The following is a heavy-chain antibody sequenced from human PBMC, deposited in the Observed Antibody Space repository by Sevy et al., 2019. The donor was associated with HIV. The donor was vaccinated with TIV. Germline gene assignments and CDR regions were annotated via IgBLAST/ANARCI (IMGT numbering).Heavy chain of an antibody. J-gene: IGHJ6*03. CDR2: ISYDASNK. D-gene: IGHD6-13*01. Sequence: GGSLRLSCAASGFTFSSYAMHWVRQAPGKGLEWVAVISYDASNKYYADSVKGRFTISRDNSKNTLYLQMNSLRAEDTAIFYCARGGSNSIWYYYMDVWGKGTTVTVSS. V-gene: IGHV3-30-3*01. CDR3: ARGGSNSIWYYYMDV. CDR1: GFTFSSYA.